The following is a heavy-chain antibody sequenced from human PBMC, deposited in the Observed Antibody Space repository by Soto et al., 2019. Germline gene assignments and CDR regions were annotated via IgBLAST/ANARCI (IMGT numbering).Heavy chain of an antibody. CDR1: VGSISSYY. D-gene: IGHD6-13*01. V-gene: IGHV4-59*06. Sequence: SETLSLTCTVSVGSISSYYWSWIRQHPGKGLEWIGYIYNSGSTDYNPSLKSRLTMSVDTAKNQFSLKLTSVTAADTAVYYCARARRYTSSWFWFDPWGQGTLVTVSS. J-gene: IGHJ5*02. CDR2: IYNSGST. CDR3: ARARRYTSSWFWFDP.